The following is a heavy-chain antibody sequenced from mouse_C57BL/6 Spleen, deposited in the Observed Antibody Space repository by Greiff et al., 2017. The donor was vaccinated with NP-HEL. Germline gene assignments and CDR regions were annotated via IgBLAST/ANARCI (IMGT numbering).Heavy chain of an antibody. CDR1: GYTFTGYW. J-gene: IGHJ1*03. CDR2: ILPGSGIT. Sequence: LSCKATGYTFTGYWIEWVKQRPGHGLEWIGEILPGSGITNYNEKFKGKATFTADTSSNTAYMQLSSLTTEDSAIYYCARNPITTVVPWDVWGTGTTVTVSS. V-gene: IGHV1-9*01. D-gene: IGHD1-1*01. CDR3: ARNPITTVVPWDV.